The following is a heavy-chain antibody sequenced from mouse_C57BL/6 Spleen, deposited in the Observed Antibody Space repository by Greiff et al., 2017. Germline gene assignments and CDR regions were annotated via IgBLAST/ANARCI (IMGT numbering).Heavy chain of an antibody. CDR1: GYTFTTYP. V-gene: IGHV1-47*01. CDR2: FHPYNDDT. D-gene: IGHD1-1*01. Sequence: VQLQESGAELVKPGASVKMSCKASGYTFTTYPIEWMKQNHGKSLEWIGNFHPYNDDTKYNEKFKGKATLTVEKSSSTVYLELSRLTSDDSAVYYCARSYYYGSSWYFDVWGTGTTVTVSS. CDR3: ARSYYYGSSWYFDV. J-gene: IGHJ1*03.